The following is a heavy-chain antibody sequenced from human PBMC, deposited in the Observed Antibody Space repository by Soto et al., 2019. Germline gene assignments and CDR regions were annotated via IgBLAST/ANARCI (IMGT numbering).Heavy chain of an antibody. CDR1: GGSISSYY. D-gene: IGHD3-10*01. CDR3: ARLEFDYFDY. J-gene: IGHJ4*02. V-gene: IGHV4-59*08. CDR2: IYYSGST. Sequence: SETLSLTCTVSGGSISSYYLSWIRQPPGKGLEWIGYIYYSGSTNYNPSLKSRVTISVDTSKNQFSLKLSSVTAADTAVYYCARLEFDYFDYWGQGTLVTVSS.